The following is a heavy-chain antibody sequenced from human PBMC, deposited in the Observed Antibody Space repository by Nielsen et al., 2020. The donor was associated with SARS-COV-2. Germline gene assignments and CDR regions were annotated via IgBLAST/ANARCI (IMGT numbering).Heavy chain of an antibody. CDR2: ISYEGSKQ. J-gene: IGHJ4*02. CDR3: AKDRAIFMIYFTRGGPDY. CDR1: GFSFNNHG. D-gene: IGHD3/OR15-3a*01. Sequence: GESLKISCAASGFSFNNHGMHWVRQAPGKGLEWVAYISYEGSKQFYADSVKGRFTISRDFSKTTLYLQMNSLRAEDTAMYYCAKDRAIFMIYFTRGGPDYWGQGTLVTVSS. V-gene: IGHV3-30*18.